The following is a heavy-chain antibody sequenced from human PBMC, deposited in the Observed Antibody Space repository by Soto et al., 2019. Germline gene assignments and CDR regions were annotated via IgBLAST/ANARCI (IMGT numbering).Heavy chain of an antibody. CDR2: IIPIFGTA. D-gene: IGHD3-3*01. CDR3: ARGSVKSRKYYDFWSGRYGMDV. V-gene: IGHV1-69*01. J-gene: IGHJ6*02. CDR1: GFTFSSYA. Sequence: VQLLESGGGLVQPGGSLRLSCAASGFTFSSYAISWVRQAPGQGLEWMGGIIPIFGTANYAQKFQGRVTITADESTSTAYMELRSLRSEDTAVYYCARGSVKSRKYYDFWSGRYGMDVWGQGTTVTVSS.